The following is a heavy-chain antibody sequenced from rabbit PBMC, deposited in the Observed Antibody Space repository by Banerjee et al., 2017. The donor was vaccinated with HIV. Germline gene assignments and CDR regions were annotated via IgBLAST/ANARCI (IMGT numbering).Heavy chain of an antibody. Sequence: QSLEESGGGLVKPEGSLTLTCKASGFDLSSYYYMCWVRQAPGKGLEWIACIYAGSSGSTYYASWATGRFTISKTSSTTVTLQMTSLTAADTATYFCARDYLYDGATGRFDLWGPGTLVTVS. V-gene: IGHV1S40*01. CDR2: IYAGSSGST. D-gene: IGHD1-1*01. J-gene: IGHJ3*01. CDR1: GFDLSSYYY. CDR3: ARDYLYDGATGRFDL.